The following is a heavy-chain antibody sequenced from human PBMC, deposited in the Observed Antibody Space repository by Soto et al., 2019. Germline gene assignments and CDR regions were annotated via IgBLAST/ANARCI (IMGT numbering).Heavy chain of an antibody. CDR1: GFTFSDYC. CDR3: TMDLTGRQDY. CDR2: INRESSST. J-gene: IGHJ4*02. Sequence: GGSLRLSCAASGFTFSDYCMHWIRQAPGKGLEWVSRINRESSSTTYADSVRGRFTISRDNTKNTLYLQMNSLGDEATAVYYSTMDLTGRQDYWGQGDLVTVSS. V-gene: IGHV3-74*03. D-gene: IGHD1-20*01.